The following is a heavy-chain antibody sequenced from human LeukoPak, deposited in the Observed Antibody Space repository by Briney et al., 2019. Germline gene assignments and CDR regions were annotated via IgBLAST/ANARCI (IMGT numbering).Heavy chain of an antibody. Sequence: SVKVSCEASGGTFSSYAISWVRQAPGQGLEWMGRIIPIFGTANYAQKFQGRVTITTDESTSTAYMELSSLRSEDTAVYYCARPLRSGYYYNAFDIWGQGTMVTVSS. V-gene: IGHV1-69*05. CDR2: IIPIFGTA. J-gene: IGHJ3*02. CDR3: ARPLRSGYYYNAFDI. D-gene: IGHD3-22*01. CDR1: GGTFSSYA.